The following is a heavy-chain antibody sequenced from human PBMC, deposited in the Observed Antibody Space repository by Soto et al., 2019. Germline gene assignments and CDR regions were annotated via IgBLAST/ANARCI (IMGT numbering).Heavy chain of an antibody. CDR1: GFAFEDYA. J-gene: IGHJ4*02. CDR3: VKGQIRGNRDWVREFDY. CDR2: LSWNPISI. D-gene: IGHD3-9*01. Sequence: EVQLVESGGGLVQPGRSLRLSCAASGFAFEDYAMHWVRQTPGKGLEWVSGLSWNPISIGYAGSVKGRFNISRDNAKKSLYLQMGRLRIEDPALYYCVKGQIRGNRDWVREFDYWGQGVLVTVSA. V-gene: IGHV3-9*01.